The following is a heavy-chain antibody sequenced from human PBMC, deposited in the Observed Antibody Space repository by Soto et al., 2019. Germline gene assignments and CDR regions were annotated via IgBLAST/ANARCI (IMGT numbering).Heavy chain of an antibody. Sequence: PGGSLRLSCAASGFTFSSYWMHWVRQAPGKGLVWVSRINSDGSSTSYADSVKGRFTISRDNAKDTLYLQMNSLRAEDTAVYYCARDSGITIFGVVTDQNWLDPWGQGTLVTVSS. CDR1: GFTFSSYW. CDR3: ARDSGITIFGVVTDQNWLDP. CDR2: INSDGSST. V-gene: IGHV3-74*01. D-gene: IGHD3-3*01. J-gene: IGHJ5*02.